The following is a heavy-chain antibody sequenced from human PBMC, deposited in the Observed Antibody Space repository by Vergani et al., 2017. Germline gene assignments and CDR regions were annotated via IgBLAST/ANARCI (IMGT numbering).Heavy chain of an antibody. CDR3: WRVNTETSGHLYDYYYLDV. Sequence: QVQLQQWGGGLLKPSETLSLTCVVNGGSLTSYHWTWIRQSPGEGLEWVGDIDYTGWPDYNPSLKSRLTMSVDKSRNQFSLTLNSVTATDTAISFCWRVNTETSGHLYDYYYLDVWGQGTAVAVS. V-gene: IGHV4-34*01. CDR1: GGSLTSYH. CDR2: IDYTGWP. J-gene: IGHJ6*03. D-gene: IGHD4-11*01.